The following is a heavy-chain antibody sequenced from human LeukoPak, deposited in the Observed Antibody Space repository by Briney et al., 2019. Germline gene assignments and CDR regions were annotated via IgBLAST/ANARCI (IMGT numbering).Heavy chain of an antibody. CDR3: ARARYCSGGSCFYFDY. D-gene: IGHD2-15*01. CDR2: ISSSGSTI. J-gene: IGHJ4*02. V-gene: IGHV3-48*04. Sequence: GGSLRLSCAASGFTFSSYGMSWVRQAPGKGLEWVSYISSSGSTIYYADSVKGRFTISRDNAKNSLYLQMNSLRAEDTAVYYCARARYCSGGSCFYFDYWGQGTLVTVSS. CDR1: GFTFSSYG.